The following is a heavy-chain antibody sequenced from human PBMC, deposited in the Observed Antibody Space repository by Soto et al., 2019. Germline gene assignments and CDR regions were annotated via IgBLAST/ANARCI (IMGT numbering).Heavy chain of an antibody. CDR1: GFTFSSYA. V-gene: IGHV3-30*04. D-gene: IGHD4-17*01. J-gene: IGHJ6*02. Sequence: GGSLRLSCAASGFTFSSYAMHWVRQAPGKGLEWVAVISYDGSNKYYADSVKGRFTISRDNSKNTLYLQMNSLRAEDTAVYYCARALDYGGNYYYGMDVWGQGTTVTVSS. CDR2: ISYDGSNK. CDR3: ARALDYGGNYYYGMDV.